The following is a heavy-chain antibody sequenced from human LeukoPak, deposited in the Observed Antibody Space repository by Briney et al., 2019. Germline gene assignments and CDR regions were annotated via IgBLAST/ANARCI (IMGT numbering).Heavy chain of an antibody. Sequence: HRASVKVSCKASGGTFSGHAISWVRQAPGQGLEWMGGLIPISGATNSTQKFQGRITISTDESTTTAYLELSGLTSEDTAVYFCAAGDPFNYYIDRWGKGTTVTVFS. V-gene: IGHV1-69*05. CDR3: AAGDPFNYYIDR. CDR1: GGTFSGHA. CDR2: LIPISGAT. J-gene: IGHJ6*03. D-gene: IGHD4-17*01.